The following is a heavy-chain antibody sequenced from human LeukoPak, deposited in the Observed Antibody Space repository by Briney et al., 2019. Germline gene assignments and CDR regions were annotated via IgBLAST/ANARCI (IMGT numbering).Heavy chain of an antibody. V-gene: IGHV3-7*01. Sequence: GGSLRLSCAASGFTFSTYWMSWVRQAPGKGLEWVANIKQDGSEKYYVDSVKGRFTISRDNAKNSPYLQMNSLRAEDTAMYYCARDSAGNDYWGQGTLVTVSS. CDR2: IKQDGSEK. J-gene: IGHJ4*02. CDR3: ARDSAGNDY. D-gene: IGHD6-13*01. CDR1: GFTFSTYW.